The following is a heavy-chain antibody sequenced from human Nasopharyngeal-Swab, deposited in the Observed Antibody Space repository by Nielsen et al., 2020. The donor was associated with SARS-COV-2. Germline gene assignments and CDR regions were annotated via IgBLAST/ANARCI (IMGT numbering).Heavy chain of an antibody. CDR1: GGTFSSYA. CDR2: IIPIFGTA. D-gene: IGHD5-12*01. J-gene: IGHJ6*03. V-gene: IGHV1-69*06. Sequence: SVKVSCKASGGTFSSYAISWVRQAPGQGLEWMGGIIPIFGTANYAQKFQGRVTITADKSTSTAYMELSSLRSEDMAVYYCAREESIRGYSGYDPYYMDVWGKGTTVTVSS. CDR3: AREESIRGYSGYDPYYMDV.